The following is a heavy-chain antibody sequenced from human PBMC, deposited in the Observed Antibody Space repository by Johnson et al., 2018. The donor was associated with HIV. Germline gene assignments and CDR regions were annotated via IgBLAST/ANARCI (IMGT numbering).Heavy chain of an antibody. V-gene: IGHV3-73*01. CDR3: TRTDYTFYYDGSCYVDAFDF. J-gene: IGHJ3*01. Sequence: VQLVESGGGLVPPGGSLKLSCAASGFTFSGSAMHWVRQASGKGLEWVGRIRSKTNSYATAYAASVNGRFTISRDDSTNTAYLLMNSLNTEDTAVYYCTRTDYTFYYDGSCYVDAFDFWGQGTMVTVSS. CDR2: IRSKTNSYAT. D-gene: IGHD3-22*01. CDR1: GFTFSGSA.